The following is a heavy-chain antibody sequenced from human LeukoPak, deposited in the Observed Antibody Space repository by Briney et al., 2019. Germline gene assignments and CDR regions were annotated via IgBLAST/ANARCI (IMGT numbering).Heavy chain of an antibody. CDR1: GGTFSSYA. CDR3: AGRERSRYCTNGVCYYYYYMDV. D-gene: IGHD2-8*01. Sequence: SVKVSCKASGGTFSSYAISWVRQAPGQGLEWMGGIIPIIGTANYAQKFQGRVTITADKSTSTAYMELSSLRSEDTAVYYCAGRERSRYCTNGVCYYYYYMDVWGKGTTVTVSS. CDR2: IIPIIGTA. J-gene: IGHJ6*03. V-gene: IGHV1-69*06.